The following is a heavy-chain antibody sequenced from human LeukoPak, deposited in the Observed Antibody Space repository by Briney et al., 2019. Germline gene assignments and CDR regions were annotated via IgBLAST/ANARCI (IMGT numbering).Heavy chain of an antibody. D-gene: IGHD6-6*01. CDR1: GFTFSSYA. J-gene: IGHJ6*03. CDR3: AKASIAARPGYYYYMDV. CDR2: ISGSGGST. V-gene: IGHV3-23*01. Sequence: GGSLRLSCAASGFTFSSYAMSWVRQAPGKGLEWVSAISGSGGSTYYADSVKGRFTISRDNSKNTLYLQMDSLRAEDTAVYYCAKASIAARPGYYYYMDVWGKGTTVTVSS.